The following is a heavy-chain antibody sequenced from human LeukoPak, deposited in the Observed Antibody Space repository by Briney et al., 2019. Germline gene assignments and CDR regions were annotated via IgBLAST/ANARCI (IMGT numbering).Heavy chain of an antibody. D-gene: IGHD4-23*01. J-gene: IGHJ3*02. CDR2: IIPIFGTA. CDR3: ARDLVGGLGGGNGAFDI. CDR1: GGTFSSYA. V-gene: IGHV1-69*01. Sequence: SVKVSCKASGGTFSSYAISWVRQAPGQGLEWMGGIIPIFGTANYAQKFQGRVTITADESTSTAYMELSSLRSEDTAVYYCARDLVGGLGGGNGAFDIWGQGTMVTVAS.